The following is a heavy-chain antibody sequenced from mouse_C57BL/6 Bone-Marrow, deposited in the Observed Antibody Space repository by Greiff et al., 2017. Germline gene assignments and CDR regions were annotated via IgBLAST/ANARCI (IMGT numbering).Heavy chain of an antibody. CDR3: ARHYSNYLFAY. D-gene: IGHD2-5*01. V-gene: IGHV1-26*01. J-gene: IGHJ3*01. CDR1: GYTFTDYY. CDR2: INPNNGGT. Sequence: EVQLQQSGPELVKPGASVKISCKASGYTFTDYYMNWVKQSHGKSLEWIGDINPNNGGTSYNQKFKGKATLTVDKSSRTSYMELRSLTSEDSAVYYCARHYSNYLFAYWGQGTLVTVSA.